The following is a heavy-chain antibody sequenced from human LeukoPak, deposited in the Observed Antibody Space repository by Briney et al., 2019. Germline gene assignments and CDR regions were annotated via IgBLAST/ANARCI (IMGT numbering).Heavy chain of an antibody. CDR1: GYTFTGYY. CDR2: INPNSGGT. Sequence: ASVKVSCKASGYTFTGYYMHWVRQAPGQGLEWMGRINPNSGGTNYAQKFQGRVTMTRDTSISTAYMELSRLRSDDTAVYYCARDRACESWFDPWGQGTLVTVSS. J-gene: IGHJ5*02. V-gene: IGHV1-2*06. CDR3: ARDRACESWFDP. D-gene: IGHD3-10*01.